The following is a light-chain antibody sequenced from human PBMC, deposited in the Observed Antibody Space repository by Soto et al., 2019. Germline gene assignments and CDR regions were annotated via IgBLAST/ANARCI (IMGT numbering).Light chain of an antibody. J-gene: IGKJ1*01. Sequence: DIQMTQSPSSLSASVGDRVTLTCQASQDISNYLNWYQQKPGKAPKPLIYDASNLETGVPSRFSGSGSGTDFTFTISSLQPEDIATYYCQQYDNLPWTFGQGTKVDIK. CDR2: DAS. CDR3: QQYDNLPWT. CDR1: QDISNY. V-gene: IGKV1-33*01.